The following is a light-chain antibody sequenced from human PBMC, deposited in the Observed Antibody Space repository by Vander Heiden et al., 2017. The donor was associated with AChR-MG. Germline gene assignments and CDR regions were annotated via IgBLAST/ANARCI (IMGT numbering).Light chain of an antibody. CDR3: QQCQTTPWG. V-gene: IGKV1-39*01. CDR1: RSISTY. J-gene: IGKJ1*01. CDR2: AAS. Sequence: DIQMTQSPSSLSASVGDRVTITCRASRSISTYLNWYQQKPEKAPKLLIYAASSLQSGVPSRFSGSGSGTDFTLTISRLQPEDFATYFCQQCQTTPWGFGQGTKVEVK.